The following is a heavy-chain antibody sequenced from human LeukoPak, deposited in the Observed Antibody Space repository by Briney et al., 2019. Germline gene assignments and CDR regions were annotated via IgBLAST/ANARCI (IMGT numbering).Heavy chain of an antibody. D-gene: IGHD3-16*01. V-gene: IGHV1-18*01. CDR3: ARDLLWGGTKSSFDY. J-gene: IGHJ4*02. Sequence: ASVKVSCKASGYTFTSYGISWVRQAPGQGLEWMGWISAYNGNTNYAQKLQGRVTMTTDTSTSTAYMELRSLRSDDTAVYYCARDLLWGGTKSSFDYWGQGTLATVSS. CDR1: GYTFTSYG. CDR2: ISAYNGNT.